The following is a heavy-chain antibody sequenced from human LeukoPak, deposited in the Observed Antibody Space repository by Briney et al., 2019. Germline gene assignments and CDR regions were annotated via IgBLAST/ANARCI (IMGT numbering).Heavy chain of an antibody. Sequence: SETLSLTCGVSGDSISSDGYSWSWVRQPPGSGLEWIGYIFHTGHSNYNPTLKSRVTISVDRSKNQFSLKLRSVTAADTAVYYCARARESMTTAGSFFDFWGQGTLVTVSS. CDR1: GDSISSDGYS. D-gene: IGHD6-19*01. CDR3: ARARESMTTAGSFFDF. V-gene: IGHV4-30-2*01. J-gene: IGHJ4*02. CDR2: IFHTGHS.